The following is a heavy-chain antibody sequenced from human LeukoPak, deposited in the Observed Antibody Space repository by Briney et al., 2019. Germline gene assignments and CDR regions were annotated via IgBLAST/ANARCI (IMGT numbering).Heavy chain of an antibody. CDR1: GFTFSSYW. Sequence: GGSLRLSCAASGFTFSSYWMHWVRQAPGKGLVWVSRINSDGSSTSYADSVKGRFTISRDNAKSSLSLQVNSLSAEDTAVYYCARWGGFGFDSWGQGTLVTVSS. CDR2: INSDGSST. J-gene: IGHJ4*02. V-gene: IGHV3-74*01. CDR3: ARWGGFGFDS. D-gene: IGHD3-16*01.